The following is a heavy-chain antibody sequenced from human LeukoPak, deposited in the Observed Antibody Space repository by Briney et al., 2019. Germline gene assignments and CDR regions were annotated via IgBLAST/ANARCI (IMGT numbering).Heavy chain of an antibody. CDR3: AKLMITFGGVPYGMDV. D-gene: IGHD3-16*01. Sequence: SETLSLTCAVYGGSFSGYYWSWIRQPPGKGLEWIGEINHSGGTNYNPSLKSRVTISVDTSKNQFSLKLSSVTAADTAVYYCAKLMITFGGVPYGMDVWGQGTTVTVSS. J-gene: IGHJ6*02. V-gene: IGHV4-34*01. CDR2: INHSGGT. CDR1: GGSFSGYY.